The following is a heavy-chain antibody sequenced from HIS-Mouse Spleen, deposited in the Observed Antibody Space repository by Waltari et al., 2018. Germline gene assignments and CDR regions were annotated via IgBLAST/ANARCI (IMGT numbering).Heavy chain of an antibody. CDR3: ARAQIEYSSSFDY. V-gene: IGHV4-30-4*01. CDR2: IYYSGGT. J-gene: IGHJ4*02. Sequence: QVQLQESGPGLVKPSQTLSLTCTVSGGSISSGDYYWSWIRQPPGKGLEWIGYIYYSGGTYYDPSLKSRVTISVDPSKNQFSLKLSSVTAADTAVYYCARAQIEYSSSFDYWGQGTLVTVSS. D-gene: IGHD6-6*01. CDR1: GGSISSGDYY.